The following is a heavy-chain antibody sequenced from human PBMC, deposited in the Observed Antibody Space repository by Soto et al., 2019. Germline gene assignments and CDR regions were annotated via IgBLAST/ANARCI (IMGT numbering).Heavy chain of an antibody. V-gene: IGHV4-30-2*02. Sequence: PSETLSLTCTVSGGSINSGGYSWTWIRQPPGKGLEWIGFIYHTGTTYYNPSLKSRVTISVDTSKNQFSLKLSSVTAADTAVYYCARSRGGYFDYWGQGTLVTVSS. CDR3: ARSRGGYFDY. CDR2: IYHTGTT. CDR1: GGSINSGGYS. J-gene: IGHJ4*02. D-gene: IGHD3-10*01.